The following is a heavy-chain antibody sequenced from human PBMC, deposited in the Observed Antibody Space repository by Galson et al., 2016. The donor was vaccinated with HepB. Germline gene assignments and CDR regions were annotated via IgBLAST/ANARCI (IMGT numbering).Heavy chain of an antibody. CDR2: IYYIGST. V-gene: IGHV4-31*03. CDR1: GGSISSGGYY. D-gene: IGHD4-17*01. J-gene: IGHJ3*01. CDR3: ARARYGDFYNDAFDL. Sequence: TLSLTCTVSGGSISSGGYYWNWIRQHPGKGLEWVGYIYYIGSTSYTPSLKSRVTISIDTSKNQFSLKLSSVTAADTAVYFCARARYGDFYNDAFDLWGQGTMVTVSS.